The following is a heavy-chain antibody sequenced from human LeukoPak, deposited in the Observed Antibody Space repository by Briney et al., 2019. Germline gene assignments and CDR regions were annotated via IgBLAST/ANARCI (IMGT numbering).Heavy chain of an antibody. CDR1: GYIFTDYY. J-gene: IGHJ4*02. CDR2: INPNTGDT. V-gene: IGHV1-2*02. CDR3: AVAPGDY. D-gene: IGHD2-21*01. Sequence: ASVKVSCKASGYIFTDYYMHWVRQAPGQGLEWMGWINPNTGDTNYAQKFQGRVNMTRDTAITTVYMELTRLTSDDTALFYCAVAPGDYWGQGTLVTVSS.